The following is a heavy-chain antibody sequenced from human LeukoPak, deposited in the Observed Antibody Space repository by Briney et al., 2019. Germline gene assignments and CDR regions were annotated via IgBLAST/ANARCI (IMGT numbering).Heavy chain of an antibody. CDR1: GFTFSSYA. CDR2: ISGSGGTT. V-gene: IGHV3-23*01. Sequence: GVSLRLSCAASGFTFSSYAMSWVRQAPGKGLEWVSGISGSGGTTYYADSVQGRFTISRDNSKNTLYLQMNSLRPEDTALYYCAKAVWFGEFDYYFFGLDVWGQGTTVTVSS. J-gene: IGHJ6*02. CDR3: AKAVWFGEFDYYFFGLDV. D-gene: IGHD3-10*01.